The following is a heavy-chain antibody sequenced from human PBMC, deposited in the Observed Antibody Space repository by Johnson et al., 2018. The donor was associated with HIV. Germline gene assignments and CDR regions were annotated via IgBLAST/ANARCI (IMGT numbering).Heavy chain of an antibody. CDR3: VSSAQWSGWPPGAFDI. V-gene: IGHV3-66*01. J-gene: IGHJ3*02. CDR1: GFTVSSNY. D-gene: IGHD6-19*01. CDR2: IYSGGST. Sequence: VQLVESGGGLVQPGGSLRLSCAASGFTVSSNYMSWVRQAPGKGLEWVSVIYSGGSTHFADSVKGRFTISRDNSKNTLDLQMNSLRAEDTAVYYCVSSAQWSGWPPGAFDIWGQGTRVTVSS.